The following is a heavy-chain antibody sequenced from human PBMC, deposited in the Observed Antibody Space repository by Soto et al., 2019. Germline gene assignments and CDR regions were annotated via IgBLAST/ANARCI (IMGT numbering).Heavy chain of an antibody. J-gene: IGHJ4*02. CDR2: IYTGDSDT. CDR3: ARQAHQFDSYSFGY. Sequence: GDSLKTSCXASGSSFTTYWIGWVRKMPRKGLQLMGIIYTGDSDTTFSPSFQGHVTISVDKSIHTAYLQWSSLKASDSSMYYCARQAHQFDSYSFGYWGQGTLVTVSS. V-gene: IGHV5-51*01. D-gene: IGHD3-10*01. CDR1: GSSFTTYW.